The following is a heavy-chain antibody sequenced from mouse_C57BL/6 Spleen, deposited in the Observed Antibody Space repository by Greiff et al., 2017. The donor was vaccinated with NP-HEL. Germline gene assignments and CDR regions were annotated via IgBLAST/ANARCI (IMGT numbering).Heavy chain of an antibody. Sequence: EVQLQQSGPELVKMSCKASGYTFTDYNMHWVKQSHGKSLEWIGYINPNNGGTSYNQKFKGKATLTVNKSSSTAYMELRSLTSEDSAVYYCARLGTGAWFAYWGQGTLVTVSA. CDR3: ARLGTGAWFAY. D-gene: IGHD3-3*01. CDR1: GYTFTDYN. V-gene: IGHV1-22*01. J-gene: IGHJ3*01. CDR2: INPNNGGT.